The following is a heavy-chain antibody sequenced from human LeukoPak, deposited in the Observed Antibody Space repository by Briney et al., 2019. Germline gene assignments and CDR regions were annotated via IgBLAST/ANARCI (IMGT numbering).Heavy chain of an antibody. CDR3: ARFYNPYFDF. CDR1: GGSITGYS. CDR2: IAYNGDT. V-gene: IGHV4-59*01. J-gene: IGHJ4*02. D-gene: IGHD1-1*01. Sequence: PSETLSLTCSVSGGSITGYSWHWIRQPPGRGLEWIGYIAYNGDTNYNSSLKSRLTMSVGTSNDQVSLSLSSVTAADTAVYYCARFYNPYFDFWGQGTLVTVSS.